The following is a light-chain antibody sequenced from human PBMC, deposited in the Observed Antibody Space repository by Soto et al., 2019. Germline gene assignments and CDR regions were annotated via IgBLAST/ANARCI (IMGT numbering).Light chain of an antibody. CDR1: QGVTTN. CDR3: QQYNNWPFS. Sequence: EIVMTQSPASLSVSPGERVTLSCRAGQGVTTNFAWYQQKSGQSPRLLIYDVSTRATGVPATFSGPGSETDFTLTISGLQSEDSAVYFCQQYNNWPFSFGPGTRLEIK. V-gene: IGKV3-15*01. CDR2: DVS. J-gene: IGKJ5*01.